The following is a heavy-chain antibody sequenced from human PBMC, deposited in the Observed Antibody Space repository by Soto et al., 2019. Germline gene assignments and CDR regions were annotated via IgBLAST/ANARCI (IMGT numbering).Heavy chain of an antibody. CDR1: GFTFTIYT. J-gene: IGHJ6*02. V-gene: IGHV3-30-3*01. Sequence: QVQLVESGGGVVQPGRSLRLSCAASGFTFTIYTMSWVRQAPGKGLEWVAVISYDGSDKYYADSVKGRFTISRDNSKNTLYLQMSSLRAEEKAVYYCAGGRWGSRGCMDVWGQGTTVTVSS. CDR3: AGGRWGSRGCMDV. D-gene: IGHD3-16*01. CDR2: ISYDGSDK.